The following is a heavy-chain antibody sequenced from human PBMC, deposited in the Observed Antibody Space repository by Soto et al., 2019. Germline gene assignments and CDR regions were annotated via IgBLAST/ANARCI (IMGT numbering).Heavy chain of an antibody. CDR1: GFTFINAW. D-gene: IGHD3-22*01. J-gene: IGHJ4*02. CDR3: ATAYYDTSGFDF. Sequence: GSLIPSCSASGFTFINAWMTWVRQAPGKGLEWIGLIKSQSYGVITEYAAPVKGRFIISRDDSESKLYLQMNSLETEDTAVYFCATAYYDTSGFDFWGQGTLVTVSS. V-gene: IGHV3-15*01. CDR2: IKSQSYGVIT.